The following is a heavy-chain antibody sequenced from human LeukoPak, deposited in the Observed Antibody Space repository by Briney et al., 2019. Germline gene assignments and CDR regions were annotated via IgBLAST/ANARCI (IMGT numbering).Heavy chain of an antibody. CDR3: ARAGWGATPGYYMDV. D-gene: IGHD1-26*01. V-gene: IGHV4-39*07. CDR2: IYYSGST. J-gene: IGHJ6*03. Sequence: SETLSLTCTVSGGSITSSTYYWGWIRQPPGKGLEWIGSIYYSGSTYYNPSLKSRVTISVDTSKNQFSLKLSSVTAADTAVYYCARAGWGATPGYYMDVWGKGTTVTVSS. CDR1: GGSITSSTYY.